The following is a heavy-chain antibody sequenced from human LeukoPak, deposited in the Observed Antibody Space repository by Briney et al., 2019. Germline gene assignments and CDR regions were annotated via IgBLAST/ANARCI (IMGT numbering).Heavy chain of an antibody. CDR3: AADPLVVVPAAINGVRNYYGMDV. Sequence: GGSLRLSCAASGFTFSSYAMSWVRQAPGKGLEWVSAISGSGGSTYYADSVKGRFTISRDNSKNTLYLQMNSLRAEDTAVYYCAADPLVVVPAAINGVRNYYGMDVWGQGTTVTVSS. D-gene: IGHD2-2*01. V-gene: IGHV3-23*01. J-gene: IGHJ6*02. CDR1: GFTFSSYA. CDR2: ISGSGGST.